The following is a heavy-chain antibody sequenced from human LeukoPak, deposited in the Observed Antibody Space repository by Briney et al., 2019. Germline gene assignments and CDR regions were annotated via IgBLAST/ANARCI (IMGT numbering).Heavy chain of an antibody. CDR1: EFTFSSNA. CDR2: ISAGGGNV. V-gene: IGHV3-23*01. J-gene: IGHJ4*02. D-gene: IGHD6-25*01. CDR3: ARRGIASGFFDY. Sequence: GGSLRLSCSASEFTFSSNAMTWVRQAPGKGLEWVSTISAGGGNVDYADSVQGRFTISRDNSKNTVYLQMDSLRVEDTAVYYCARRGIASGFFDYWGQGALVSVSS.